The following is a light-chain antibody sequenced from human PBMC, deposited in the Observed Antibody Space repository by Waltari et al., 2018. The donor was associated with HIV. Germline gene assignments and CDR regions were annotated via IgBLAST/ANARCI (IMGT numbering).Light chain of an antibody. CDR2: EVT. Sequence: QSALTQPASVSGSPGQSITISCTGTRSDVGGYAYVSWYQQHPGKAPKLIIYEVTNRPSGVSNRFSGSKSGNTASLTISGLQAEDEADYYCSSYTTSSTVVFGGGTKLTVL. CDR3: SSYTTSSTVV. J-gene: IGLJ2*01. CDR1: RSDVGGYAY. V-gene: IGLV2-14*01.